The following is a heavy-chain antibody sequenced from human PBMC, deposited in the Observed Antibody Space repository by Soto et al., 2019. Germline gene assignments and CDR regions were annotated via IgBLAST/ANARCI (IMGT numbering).Heavy chain of an antibody. CDR3: GRGGSDSPMAPGY. V-gene: IGHV3-74*01. CDR2: INPDGSAT. CDR1: GFTFSSYW. J-gene: IGHJ4*02. Sequence: GGSLRLSCAASGFTFSSYWMHWVRQAPGKGLVWVSRINPDGSATNYADSVKGRFSISRDNAKNTLYLQMNSLRAEDTAVFYCGRGGSDSPMAPGYWGQGTLVTVSS. D-gene: IGHD5-18*01.